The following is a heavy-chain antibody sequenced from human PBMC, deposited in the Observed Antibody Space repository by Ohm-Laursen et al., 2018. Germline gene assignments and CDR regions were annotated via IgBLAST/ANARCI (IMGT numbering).Heavy chain of an antibody. CDR3: ARRANSAFPYYLDY. Sequence: SETLSLTCTVSGGSLSGYYWNWIRQPAGKGLEWIGRIYTSGITNYSPSLKSRVTMSVDTSKNQFSLMLTSVTAADTAVYYCARRANSAFPYYLDYWGQGTLVTVSS. V-gene: IGHV4-4*07. D-gene: IGHD1-26*01. CDR1: GGSLSGYY. CDR2: IYTSGIT. J-gene: IGHJ4*02.